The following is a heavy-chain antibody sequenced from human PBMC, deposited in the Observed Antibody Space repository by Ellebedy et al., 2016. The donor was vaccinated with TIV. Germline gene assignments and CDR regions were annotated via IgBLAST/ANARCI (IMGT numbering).Heavy chain of an antibody. CDR2: IKSKTDGGTT. D-gene: IGHD6-19*01. J-gene: IGHJ4*02. CDR3: ARDQWLGRAYYFDY. Sequence: GGSLRLSCAASGFTVSHAWMSWVRQAPGKGLEWVGRIKSKTDGGTTDYAAPVRGRFTISRDDSDSTLYLQMNSLRPEDTAVYYCARDQWLGRAYYFDYWGQGTLLTVSS. V-gene: IGHV3-15*01. CDR1: GFTVSHAW.